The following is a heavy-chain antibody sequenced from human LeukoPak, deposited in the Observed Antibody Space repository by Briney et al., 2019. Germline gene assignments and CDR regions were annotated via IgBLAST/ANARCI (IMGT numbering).Heavy chain of an antibody. CDR3: ARAAAGPYYFDY. V-gene: IGHV4-59*01. Sequence: SKTLSLTCTVSGGSISSYYWSWIRQPPGKGLEWIGYIYYSGSTNYNPSLKSRVTISVDTSKNQFSLKLSSVTAADTAVYYCARAAAGPYYFDYWGQGTLVTVSS. CDR1: GGSISSYY. D-gene: IGHD6-13*01. J-gene: IGHJ4*02. CDR2: IYYSGST.